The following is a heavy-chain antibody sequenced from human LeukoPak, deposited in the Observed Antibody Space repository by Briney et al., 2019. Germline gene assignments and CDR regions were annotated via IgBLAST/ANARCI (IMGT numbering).Heavy chain of an antibody. CDR1: GGSISSYY. CDR2: IYYSGST. CDR3: AREERLLWFGELYGVWFDP. J-gene: IGHJ5*02. D-gene: IGHD3-10*01. Sequence: SETLSLTCTVSGGSISSYYWSWIRRPPGKGLEWIGYIYYSGSTNYNPSLKSRVTISVDTSKNQFSLKLSSVTAADTAVYYCAREERLLWFGELYGVWFDPWGQGTLVTVSS. V-gene: IGHV4-59*01.